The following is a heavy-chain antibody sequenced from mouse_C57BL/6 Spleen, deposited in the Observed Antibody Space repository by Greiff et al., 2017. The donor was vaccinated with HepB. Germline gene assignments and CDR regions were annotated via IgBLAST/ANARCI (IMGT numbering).Heavy chain of an antibody. V-gene: IGHV1-72*01. D-gene: IGHD2-1*01. CDR3: ARYHYGNYWYFDV. CDR1: GYTFTSYW. CDR2: IDPNSGGT. J-gene: IGHJ1*03. Sequence: QVQLKQPGSELVKPGASVKLSCKASGYTFTSYWMHWVKQRPGRGLEWIGRIDPNSGGTKYNEKFKSKATLTVDKPSSTAYMQLSSRTSEDSAVYYWARYHYGNYWYFDVWGTGTTVTVSS.